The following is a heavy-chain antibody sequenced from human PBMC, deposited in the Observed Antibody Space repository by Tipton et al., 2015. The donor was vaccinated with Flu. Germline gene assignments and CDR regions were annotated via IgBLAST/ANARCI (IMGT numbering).Heavy chain of an antibody. D-gene: IGHD4-11*01. CDR2: IYYSGST. V-gene: IGHV4-30-4*08. Sequence: TLSLTCTVSGGSISSGGAYWSWIRQLPGEGLQWIASIYYSGSTYYNPSLERRVTISVDKSKNQFSLKLSSVTAADTAVYFCARRDYSNYVSDPKNWFDPWGQGTLVTVSS. J-gene: IGHJ5*02. CDR3: ARRDYSNYVSDPKNWFDP. CDR1: GGSISSGGAY.